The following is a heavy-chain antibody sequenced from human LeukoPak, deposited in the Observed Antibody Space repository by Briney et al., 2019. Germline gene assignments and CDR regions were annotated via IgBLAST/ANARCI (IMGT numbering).Heavy chain of an antibody. CDR1: GGSISSTNW. CDR3: ARGTPPYYYDSSGYRALGAFDI. Sequence: SETLSLTCGVSGGSISSTNWWSWVRQPPGKGLEWIGEINHSGSTNYNPSLKSRVTISVDTSKNQFSLKLSSVTAADTAVYYCARGTPPYYYDSSGYRALGAFDIWGQGTMVTVSS. D-gene: IGHD3-22*01. V-gene: IGHV4-4*02. CDR2: INHSGST. J-gene: IGHJ3*02.